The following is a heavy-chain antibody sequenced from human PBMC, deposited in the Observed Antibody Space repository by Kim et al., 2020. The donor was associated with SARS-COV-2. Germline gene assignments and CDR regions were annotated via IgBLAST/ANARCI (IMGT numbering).Heavy chain of an antibody. D-gene: IGHD3-9*01. V-gene: IGHV3-7*01. J-gene: IGHJ4*02. CDR3: ARGGDILTGYYF. Sequence: YYVDSVKGRFTISRDNAKNSLYLQMNSLRAEDTAVYYCARGGDILTGYYFGGQGTLVTVSS.